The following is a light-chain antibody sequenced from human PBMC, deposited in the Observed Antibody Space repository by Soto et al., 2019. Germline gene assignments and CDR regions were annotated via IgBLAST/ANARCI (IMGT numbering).Light chain of an antibody. Sequence: QSVLTQPPSASGTPGQTITISCSGSSSNIGNDFVYWYQQLPGTAPKLLIYHDNQRPSGVPDRFSGSNSGTSAALVIGGLRSDDEADYYCASWDDNLRGYVFGTATKLTVL. J-gene: IGLJ1*01. V-gene: IGLV1-47*02. CDR3: ASWDDNLRGYV. CDR1: SSNIGNDF. CDR2: HDN.